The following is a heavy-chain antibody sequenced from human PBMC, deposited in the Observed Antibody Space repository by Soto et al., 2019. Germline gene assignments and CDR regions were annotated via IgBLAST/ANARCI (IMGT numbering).Heavy chain of an antibody. J-gene: IGHJ6*02. CDR2: IYYSGST. Sequence: TLSLTCTVSGGSISSYYWSWTRQPPGKGLEWIGYIYYSGSTNYNPSLKSRVTISVDTSKNQFSLKLSSVTAADTAVYYCAREKIAAAGTGYYYYGMDVWGQGTTVTVSS. D-gene: IGHD6-13*01. CDR3: AREKIAAAGTGYYYYGMDV. CDR1: GGSISSYY. V-gene: IGHV4-59*01.